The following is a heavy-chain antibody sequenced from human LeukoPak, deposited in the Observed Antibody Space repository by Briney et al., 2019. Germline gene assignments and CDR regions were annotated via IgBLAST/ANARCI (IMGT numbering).Heavy chain of an antibody. CDR2: IYTSGST. D-gene: IGHD5-24*01. CDR1: GGSISSGGYY. J-gene: IGHJ3*02. V-gene: IGHV4-61*02. Sequence: SETLSLTCTVSGGSISSGGYYWSWIRQPAGKGLEWIGRIYTSGSTNYNPSLKSRVTMSVDASKNQFSLKLSSVTAADTAVYYCAREIVEMATMDAFDIWGQGTMVTVSS. CDR3: AREIVEMATMDAFDI.